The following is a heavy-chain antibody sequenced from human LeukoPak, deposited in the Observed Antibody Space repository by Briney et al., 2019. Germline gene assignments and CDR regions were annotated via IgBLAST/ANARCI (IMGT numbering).Heavy chain of an antibody. CDR1: GFTFANFA. CDR3: ARGSHGEHDS. Sequence: PGGSLRLSCAASGFTFANFAMRWVRQAPGKGLEWVSAIGTGAGAVTLYTDSVKGRFTISKDNSKNTLYLQINSLRVDDTAIYYCARGSHGEHDSWGQGTLVTVSS. CDR2: IGTGAGAVT. J-gene: IGHJ5*01. V-gene: IGHV3-23*01. D-gene: IGHD4-17*01.